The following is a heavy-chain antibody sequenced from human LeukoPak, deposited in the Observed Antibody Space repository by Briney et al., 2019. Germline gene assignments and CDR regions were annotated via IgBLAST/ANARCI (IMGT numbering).Heavy chain of an antibody. D-gene: IGHD6-6*01. CDR2: IYPGDSDT. V-gene: IGHV5-51*01. J-gene: IGHJ6*03. CDR1: RYSFTSYW. CDR3: ARVSNPKANRRGYSSSFYHYYYYMDV. Sequence: GESLKISCKGSRYSFTSYWIGWVRQMPGKGVEWMGIIYPGDSDTRYSPSFQGQVTISADKSISTAYLQWSSLKASDTAMYYCARVSNPKANRRGYSSSFYHYYYYMDVWGKGTTVTVSS.